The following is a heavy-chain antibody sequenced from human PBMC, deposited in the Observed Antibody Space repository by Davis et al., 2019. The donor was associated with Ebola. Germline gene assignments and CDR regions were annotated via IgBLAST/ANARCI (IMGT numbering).Heavy chain of an antibody. J-gene: IGHJ4*02. Sequence: PETLSLTCTVSGGSISSSRYYWGWIRQPPGKGLEWIGSIYYSGSTYYNPSLKSRVTISVDTSKNQFSLKLSSVTAADTAVYYCASGGGVDYWGQGTLVTVSS. V-gene: IGHV4-39*01. D-gene: IGHD3-10*01. CDR2: IYYSGST. CDR1: GGSISSSRYY. CDR3: ASGGGVDY.